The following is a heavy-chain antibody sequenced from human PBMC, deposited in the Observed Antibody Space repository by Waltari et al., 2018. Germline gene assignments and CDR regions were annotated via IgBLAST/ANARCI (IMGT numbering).Heavy chain of an antibody. CDR3: AKHDYGDYNFAY. J-gene: IGHJ4*02. CDR1: GGSISSSSYY. CDR2: IYYSGST. V-gene: IGHV4-39*01. Sequence: QLQLQESGPGLVKPSETLSLTCTVSGGSISSSSYYWGWIRQPPGKGLEWIGSIYYSGSTYSTPSLKSRVTISVDTSKTQFSLKLSSVTAADTAVYYCAKHDYGDYNFAYWGQGTLVTVSS. D-gene: IGHD4-17*01.